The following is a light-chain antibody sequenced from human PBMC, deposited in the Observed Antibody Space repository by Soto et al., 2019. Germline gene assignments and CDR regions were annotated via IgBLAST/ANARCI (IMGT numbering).Light chain of an antibody. CDR3: QQYDNLPPTWA. Sequence: DIQMPQSPSSLSASVGNRVTITCQASQDIATYLNWYQQKPGKAPNLLIYDASNLETGVPSRFSGVGSGTHFTFTISNLQPEDIATYYCQQYDNLPPTWAVGQGTKVEIE. CDR2: DAS. V-gene: IGKV1-33*01. J-gene: IGKJ1*01. CDR1: QDIATY.